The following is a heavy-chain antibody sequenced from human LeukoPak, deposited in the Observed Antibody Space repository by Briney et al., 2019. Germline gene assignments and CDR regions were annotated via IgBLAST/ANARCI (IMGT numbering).Heavy chain of an antibody. D-gene: IGHD1-26*01. V-gene: IGHV3-23*01. J-gene: IGHJ4*02. CDR2: ISESGSGT. CDR3: ARWELLVGFHY. CDR1: GLTFSRYA. Sequence: GGSLRLSCAVSGLTFSRYAMSWVRQAPGKGLEWVSAISESGSGTYYADSVKGRFTISRDNSKNTLYLQMNSLRAEDTAVYYCARWELLVGFHYWGQGTLVTVSS.